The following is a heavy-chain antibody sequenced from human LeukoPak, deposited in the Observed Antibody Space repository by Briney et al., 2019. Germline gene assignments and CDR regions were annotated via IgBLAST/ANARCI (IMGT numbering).Heavy chain of an antibody. D-gene: IGHD3-16*02. CDR3: TRPVGVWGSYRYAFDI. CDR1: GFTFSNAW. J-gene: IGHJ3*02. V-gene: IGHV3-15*07. CDR2: IKSKTDGGTT. Sequence: GGSLRLSCAASGFTFSNAWMNWVRQAPGKGLEWVGRIKSKTDGGTTDYAAPVKGRFTISRDDSKNTLYLQMNSLKTEDTAVYYCTRPVGVWGSYRYAFDIWGQGTIVTVSS.